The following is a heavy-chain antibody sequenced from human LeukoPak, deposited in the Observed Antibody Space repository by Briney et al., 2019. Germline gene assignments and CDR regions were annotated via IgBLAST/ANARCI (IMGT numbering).Heavy chain of an antibody. CDR3: ARVLGPSSSWEPNDY. J-gene: IGHJ4*02. D-gene: IGHD6-13*01. CDR2: MNTNSGNT. CDR1: GYTFTSYD. Sequence: ASVNVSCKASGYTFTSYDINWVRPATGQGLEWMGWMNTNSGNTGYAQKFQGRVTMTRNTSISTAYMELSSLRSEDTAVYYCARVLGPSSSWEPNDYWGQGTLVTVSS. V-gene: IGHV1-8*01.